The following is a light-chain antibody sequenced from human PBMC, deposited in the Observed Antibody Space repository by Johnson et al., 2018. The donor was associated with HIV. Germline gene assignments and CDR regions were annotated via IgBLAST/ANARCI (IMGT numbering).Light chain of an antibody. Sequence: QPVLTQPPSVSAAPGQKVTISCSGSSSNIGNNYVSWYQQLPGTSPKLLIYENNKRPSGIPDRFSGSKSGTSATLGITGLQTWDEADYYCGTWDSSLTASVFGTGTKVTVL. V-gene: IGLV1-51*02. CDR2: ENN. J-gene: IGLJ1*01. CDR1: SSNIGNNY. CDR3: GTWDSSLTASV.